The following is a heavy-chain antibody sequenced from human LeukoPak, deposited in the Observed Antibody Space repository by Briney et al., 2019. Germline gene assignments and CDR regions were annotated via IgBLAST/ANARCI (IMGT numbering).Heavy chain of an antibody. J-gene: IGHJ4*02. CDR2: IKQDGSEK. D-gene: IGHD3-3*01. CDR3: ARVGYDFWSGYYNPYYFDY. V-gene: IGHV3-7*01. Sequence: GGSLRLSCAASGFTFSSYWMSWVRQAPGKGLEWVANIKQDGSEKYYVDSVKGRFTISRDNAKNSLYLQMNSLRAEDTAVYYCARVGYDFWSGYYNPYYFDYWGQGTLVTVS. CDR1: GFTFSSYW.